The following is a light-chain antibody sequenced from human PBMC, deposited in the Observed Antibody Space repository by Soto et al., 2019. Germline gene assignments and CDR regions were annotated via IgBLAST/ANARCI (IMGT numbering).Light chain of an antibody. Sequence: QSVLTQPPSVSAAPGQKGTISFSGSTSNIGNNYVSWYQHLPGTAPKLLMYDNDKRPSGIPDRFSGSKSGTSATLGITGLQTGDEADYYCGTRDSSRSGVVFGGGTKLTVL. CDR3: GTRDSSRSGVV. V-gene: IGLV1-51*01. CDR2: DND. CDR1: TSNIGNNY. J-gene: IGLJ2*01.